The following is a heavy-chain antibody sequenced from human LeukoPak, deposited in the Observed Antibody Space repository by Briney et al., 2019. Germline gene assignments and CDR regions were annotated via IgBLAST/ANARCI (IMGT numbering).Heavy chain of an antibody. CDR3: ARDHLVPAAPTIYYYYGMDV. J-gene: IGHJ6*02. CDR1: GFTVSSNY. Sequence: GGSLRLSCAASGFTVSSNYMSWVRQAPGKGLEWVSVIYSGGSTYYADSVKGRFTISRDNSKNTLYLQMNSLRAEDTAVYYCARDHLVPAAPTIYYYYGMDVWGQGTTVTVSS. V-gene: IGHV3-53*01. CDR2: IYSGGST. D-gene: IGHD2-2*01.